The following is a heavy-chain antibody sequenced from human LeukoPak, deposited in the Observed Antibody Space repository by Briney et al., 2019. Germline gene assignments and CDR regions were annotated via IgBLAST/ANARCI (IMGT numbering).Heavy chain of an antibody. CDR2: IYTSGSS. CDR1: GGSISSGSYD. D-gene: IGHD3-22*01. Sequence: PSETLSLTCTVSGGSISSGSYDWYWIRQPAGKGLEWIGHIYTSGSSNYSPSLKSRVTISVDTSKNQFSLKLTSVTAADTAVYYCARGPYKYDGSGAFDIWGQGTMVTVSS. CDR3: ARGPYKYDGSGAFDI. J-gene: IGHJ3*02. V-gene: IGHV4-61*09.